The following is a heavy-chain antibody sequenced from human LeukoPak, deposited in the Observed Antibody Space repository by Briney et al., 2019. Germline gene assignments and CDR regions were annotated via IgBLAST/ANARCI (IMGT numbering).Heavy chain of an antibody. CDR3: AREPRRDYDILTGYYNGVFDY. V-gene: IGHV3-74*01. CDR2: INSDGSST. J-gene: IGHJ4*02. CDR1: GFTFSSYW. D-gene: IGHD3-9*01. Sequence: GGSLRLSCAASGFTFSSYWMHWVRQAPGKGLVWVSRINSDGSSTSYADSVKGRFTISRDNAKNSLYLQMNSLRAEDTVVYYCAREPRRDYDILTGYYNGVFDYWGQGTLVTVSS.